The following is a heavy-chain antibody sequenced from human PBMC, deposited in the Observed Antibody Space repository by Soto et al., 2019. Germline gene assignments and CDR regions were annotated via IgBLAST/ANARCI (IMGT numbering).Heavy chain of an antibody. CDR3: AREKDYYYYYGMDV. J-gene: IGHJ6*02. V-gene: IGHV3-30-3*01. Sequence: QVQLVESGGGVVQPGRSLRLSCAASGFTFSSYAMHWVRQAPGKGLEWVAVIPYDGSNKYYADSVKGRFTISRDNSKNTLYLQMNSLRAEDTAVYYCAREKDYYYYYGMDVWGQGTTVTVSS. CDR1: GFTFSSYA. CDR2: IPYDGSNK.